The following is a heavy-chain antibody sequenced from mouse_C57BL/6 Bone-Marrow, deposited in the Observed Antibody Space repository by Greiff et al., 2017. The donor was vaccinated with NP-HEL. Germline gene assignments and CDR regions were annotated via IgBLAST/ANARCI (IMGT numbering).Heavy chain of an antibody. V-gene: IGHV1-76*01. D-gene: IGHD2-13*01. CDR2: IYPGSGNT. CDR1: GYTFTDYY. J-gene: IGHJ1*03. CDR3: ARSPYYGDYGWYFDV. Sequence: VQLQQSGAELVRPGASVKLSCKASGYTFTDYYINWVKQRPGQGLEWIARIYPGSGNTYYNEKFKGKATLTAEKSSSTAYMQLSSLTSEDSAVYFCARSPYYGDYGWYFDVWGTGTTVTVSS.